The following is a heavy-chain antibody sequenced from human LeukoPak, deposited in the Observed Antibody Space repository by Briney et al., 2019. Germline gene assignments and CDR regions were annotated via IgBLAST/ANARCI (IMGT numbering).Heavy chain of an antibody. D-gene: IGHD4-17*01. CDR2: ISGNTANT. CDR3: AKDPNGDYIGTFDM. V-gene: IGHV3-23*01. CDR1: EFTFSSYG. J-gene: IGHJ3*02. Sequence: GGSLRLSCAASEFTFSSYGMSWVRQAPGKGLEWVSWISGNTANTYYAVSVQGRFSISRDNSKNTLYLQMYSLRAEDTAIYYCAKDPNGDYIGTFDMWGQGTMVTVSS.